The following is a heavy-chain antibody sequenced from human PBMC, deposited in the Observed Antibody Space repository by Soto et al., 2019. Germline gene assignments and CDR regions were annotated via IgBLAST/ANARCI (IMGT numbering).Heavy chain of an antibody. D-gene: IGHD3-22*01. Sequence: ASVKVSCKASGYTFSDYYIHWVRQAPGQGLEWMGWINPNSGRTFYAQKFQGRVTMTRDPSISTAYMELSRLKSDDTAVYYCARDSSGYYDIRFDYWGQGTLVTVS. J-gene: IGHJ4*02. V-gene: IGHV1-2*02. CDR2: INPNSGRT. CDR3: ARDSSGYYDIRFDY. CDR1: GYTFSDYY.